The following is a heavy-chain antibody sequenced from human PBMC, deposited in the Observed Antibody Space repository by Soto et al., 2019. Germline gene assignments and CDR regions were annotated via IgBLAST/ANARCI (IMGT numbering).Heavy chain of an antibody. Sequence: PSETLSLTCTVSGGSISSSSYYWGWIRQPPGKGLEWIGSIYYSGSTYYNPSLKSRVTISVDTSKNQFSLKLSSVTAADTAVYYFGRQGVYDFWSGYYTDGPFDYWGQGTLVTVSS. V-gene: IGHV4-39*01. CDR2: IYYSGST. D-gene: IGHD3-3*01. CDR1: GGSISSSSYY. J-gene: IGHJ4*02. CDR3: GRQGVYDFWSGYYTDGPFDY.